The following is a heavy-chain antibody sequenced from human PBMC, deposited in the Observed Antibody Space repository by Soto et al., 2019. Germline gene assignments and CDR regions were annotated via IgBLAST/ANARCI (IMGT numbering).Heavy chain of an antibody. J-gene: IGHJ4*02. CDR3: ARVGGSGWWTGNDY. CDR2: IIPIFGTA. V-gene: IGHV1-69*12. CDR1: GGTFSSYA. D-gene: IGHD6-19*01. Sequence: QVQLVQSGAEVKKPGSSVKVSCKASGGTFSSYAISWVRQAPGQGLEWMGGIIPIFGTANYAQKFQGRVTITADESTSTDYMELSSLRSEDTAVYYCARVGGSGWWTGNDYWGQGTLVTVSS.